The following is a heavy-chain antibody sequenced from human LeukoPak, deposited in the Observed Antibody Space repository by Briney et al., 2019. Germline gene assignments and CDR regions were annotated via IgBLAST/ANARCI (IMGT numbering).Heavy chain of an antibody. D-gene: IGHD3-3*01. V-gene: IGHV3-33*06. CDR3: AKGPTQVLRFLRDGKTYYMDV. J-gene: IGHJ6*03. CDR2: IWYDGKHQ. CDR1: GFTFSNYG. Sequence: GGSLRLSCAASGFTFSNYGMHWVRQAPGRGLACVAVIWYDGKHQYYADSVKGRFNISRDNPKNMLYLQMNSLRVEDTAVYYCAKGPTQVLRFLRDGKTYYMDVWGKGTSVLVSS.